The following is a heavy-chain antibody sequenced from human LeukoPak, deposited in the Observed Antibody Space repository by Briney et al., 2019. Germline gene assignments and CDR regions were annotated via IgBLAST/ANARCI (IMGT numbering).Heavy chain of an antibody. CDR3: AREAGDGYPRYYYYMDV. J-gene: IGHJ6*03. CDR2: IYTSGST. D-gene: IGHD5-24*01. Sequence: PSQTLSLTCTVSGGSISSGSYYWSWIRQPAGKGLEWIGGIYTSGSTNYNPSLKSRVTISVDTSKNQFSLKLSSVTAADTAVYYCAREAGDGYPRYYYYMDVWGKGTTVTISS. CDR1: GGSISSGSYY. V-gene: IGHV4-61*02.